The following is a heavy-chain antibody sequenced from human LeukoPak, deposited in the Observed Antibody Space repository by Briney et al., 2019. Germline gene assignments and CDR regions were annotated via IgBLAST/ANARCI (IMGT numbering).Heavy chain of an antibody. D-gene: IGHD4-17*01. J-gene: IGHJ4*02. CDR2: ISYDGSRK. Sequence: GRSLRLSCAVSGFTFSSYTMHWVRQAPGKGLEWVAFISYDGSRKYYADSVKGRFTISRDNSKNTLYLQMNSLRGEDTAVYYCARDGPYGDLRYYFDYWGQGTLVTVSP. CDR3: ARDGPYGDLRYYFDY. V-gene: IGHV3-30-3*01. CDR1: GFTFSSYT.